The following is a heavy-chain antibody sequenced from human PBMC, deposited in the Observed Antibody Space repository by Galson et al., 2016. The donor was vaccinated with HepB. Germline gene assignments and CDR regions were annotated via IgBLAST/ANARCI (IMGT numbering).Heavy chain of an antibody. J-gene: IGHJ4*02. CDR1: GGSLTNAY. V-gene: IGHV4-34*01. D-gene: IGHD1-26*01. CDR3: ATYLGGIVRASDY. Sequence: ETLSLTCDVFGGSLTNAYWTWIRQPPGKGLEWIGEVNHLGGATYNPSLKSRVTISVDTSKNQFSLKLTSVTAADTAVYYCATYLGGIVRASDYWGQGTLVTVSS. CDR2: VNHLGGA.